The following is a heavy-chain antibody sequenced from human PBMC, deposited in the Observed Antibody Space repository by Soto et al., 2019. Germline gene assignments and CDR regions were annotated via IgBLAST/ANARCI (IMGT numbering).Heavy chain of an antibody. J-gene: IGHJ6*03. CDR3: AKPYGFYVYYMDV. V-gene: IGHV3-23*01. CDR2: ITGDGTTT. Sequence: EVYLLESGGGFVQPGESLRLSCAASTFPFSSYVMHWVRQAPGKGLEWVSAITGDGTTTYYADSVKGRFTICRDNSKNTLYLQILSLRANDTAMYYCAKPYGFYVYYMDVWGNGTAVTVAS. D-gene: IGHD3-16*01. CDR1: TFPFSSYV.